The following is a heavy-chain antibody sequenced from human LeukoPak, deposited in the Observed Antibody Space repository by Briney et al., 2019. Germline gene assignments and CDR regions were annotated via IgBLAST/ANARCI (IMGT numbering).Heavy chain of an antibody. CDR1: GGSFSGYY. V-gene: IGHV4-34*01. D-gene: IGHD3-22*01. CDR3: ASAGPDSSGYYYPDAFDI. CDR2: INHSGST. Sequence: SETLSLTCAVYGGSFSGYYWSWIRQPPGKGLEWIGEINHSGSTNYNPSLKSRVTISVDTSKNQFSLKLSSVTAADTAVYYCASAGPDSSGYYYPDAFDIWGQGTMVTVSS. J-gene: IGHJ3*02.